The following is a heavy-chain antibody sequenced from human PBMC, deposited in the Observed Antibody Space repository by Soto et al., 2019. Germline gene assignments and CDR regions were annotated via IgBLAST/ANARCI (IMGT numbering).Heavy chain of an antibody. V-gene: IGHV4-38-2*02. Sequence: SQTLSLTCTVSGYSISSGYYWGWIRQPPGKGLEWIGSIYHSGSTYYNPSLKSRVTISVDTSKNQFSLKLSSVTAADTAVYYCARVGQNYDFWSGYPVSPDWFDPWGQGTLVTVSS. D-gene: IGHD3-3*01. J-gene: IGHJ5*02. CDR3: ARVGQNYDFWSGYPVSPDWFDP. CDR1: GYSISSGYY. CDR2: IYHSGST.